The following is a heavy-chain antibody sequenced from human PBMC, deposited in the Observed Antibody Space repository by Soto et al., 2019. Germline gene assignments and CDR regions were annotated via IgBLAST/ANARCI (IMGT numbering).Heavy chain of an antibody. Sequence: EVQLLESGGGLVQPGGSLRLSCAASGFTFSSYAMSWVRQAPGKGLEWVSAISGSGGSTYYADSVKGRFTISRDNSKNTLYLQMNSLRAEDTAVYYCAKVALGPELEPSVTFDYWGQGTLVTVSS. CDR3: AKVALGPELEPSVTFDY. V-gene: IGHV3-23*01. J-gene: IGHJ4*02. D-gene: IGHD1-1*01. CDR1: GFTFSSYA. CDR2: ISGSGGST.